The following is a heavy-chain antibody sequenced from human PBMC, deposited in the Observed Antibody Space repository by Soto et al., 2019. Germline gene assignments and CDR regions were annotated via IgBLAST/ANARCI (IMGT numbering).Heavy chain of an antibody. V-gene: IGHV3-48*03. CDR2: ISSSGSTI. CDR3: ARSPYYYDSYATDY. J-gene: IGHJ4*02. D-gene: IGHD3-22*01. CDR1: GFTFSSYE. Sequence: EVQLVESGGGLVQPGGSLRLSCAASGFTFSSYEMNWVRQAPGKGLEWVSYISSSGSTIYYADSVKGRFTISRDNAKNSLYLQMNSLRAEYTAVYYCARSPYYYDSYATDYWGQGTLVTVSS.